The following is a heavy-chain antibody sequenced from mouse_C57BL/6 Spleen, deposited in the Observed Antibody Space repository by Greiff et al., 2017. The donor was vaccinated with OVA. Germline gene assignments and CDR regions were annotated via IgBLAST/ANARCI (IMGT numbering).Heavy chain of an antibody. Sequence: QVQLQQPGAELVKPGASVKLSCKASGYTFTSYWMHWVKQRPGQGLEWIGMIHPNSGSTNYNEKFKSKATLTVDKSSSTAYMQLSSLTSEDSAVYYCAGGVTRDYAMDYWGQGTSVTVSS. CDR2: IHPNSGST. V-gene: IGHV1-64*01. J-gene: IGHJ4*01. CDR3: AGGVTRDYAMDY. D-gene: IGHD2-2*01. CDR1: GYTFTSYW.